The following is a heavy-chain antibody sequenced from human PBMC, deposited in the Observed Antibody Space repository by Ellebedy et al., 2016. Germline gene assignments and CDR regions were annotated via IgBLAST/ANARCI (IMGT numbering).Heavy chain of an antibody. CDR2: IYYSGST. Sequence: LRLSCTVSGGSISSGGYYWSWIRQHPGKGLEWIGYIYYSGSTYYNPSLKSRVTISVDTSKNQFSLKLSSVTAADTAVYYCVRHPLWFGKNYGMDVWGQGTTVTVSS. CDR3: VRHPLWFGKNYGMDV. J-gene: IGHJ6*02. CDR1: GGSISSGGYY. D-gene: IGHD3-10*01. V-gene: IGHV4-31*03.